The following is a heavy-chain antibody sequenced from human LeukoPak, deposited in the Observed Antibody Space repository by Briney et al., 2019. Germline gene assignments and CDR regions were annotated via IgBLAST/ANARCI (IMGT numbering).Heavy chain of an antibody. CDR3: AREGCTNGVCYSRYYYYYYMDV. V-gene: IGHV1-69*13. CDR1: GGIFSSYA. J-gene: IGHJ6*03. Sequence: SSVTVSFKSSGGIFSSYAISWVRQAPGQGLEWMGGIIPIFGTANYAQKFQGRVTITADESTSTAYMELSSLRSEDTAVYYCAREGCTNGVCYSRYYYYYYMDVWGKGTTVTVSS. CDR2: IIPIFGTA. D-gene: IGHD2-8*01.